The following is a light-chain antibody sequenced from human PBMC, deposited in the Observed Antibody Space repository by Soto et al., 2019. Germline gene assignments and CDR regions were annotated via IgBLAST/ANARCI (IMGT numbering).Light chain of an antibody. CDR1: QDIKKD. J-gene: IGKJ4*01. Sequence: AIQMTQSPSSLSASVGDRVTITCRASQDIKKDLGWYQQKPGKDPKLLIHASFTLQSGVPSRFSGSGYGTDFTLTISSLQPEDFATYFCQQDYSYPLTFGGGTKVE. V-gene: IGKV1-6*01. CDR2: ASF. CDR3: QQDYSYPLT.